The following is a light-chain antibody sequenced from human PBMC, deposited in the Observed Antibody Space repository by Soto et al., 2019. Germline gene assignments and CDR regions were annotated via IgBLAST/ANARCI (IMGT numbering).Light chain of an antibody. V-gene: IGKV3-15*01. CDR1: QSVANN. CDR3: QQHNNLPPWT. J-gene: IGKJ1*01. Sequence: DIVMTQSAATLSVSPGERATLSSMSSQSVANNVAWYQQKPGQPPRLLIYGASTRAAGVPARFSGSGYGRQFSLTISSLQSEDFAIYHCQQHNNLPPWTFGQGTKVDIK. CDR2: GAS.